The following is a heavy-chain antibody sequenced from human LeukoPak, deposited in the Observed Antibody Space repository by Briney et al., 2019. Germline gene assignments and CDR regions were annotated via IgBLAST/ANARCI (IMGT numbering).Heavy chain of an antibody. V-gene: IGHV3-33*01. CDR3: ARGGSSSWFDY. CDR2: IWYDGSNK. Sequence: AGGSLRLSCAASGFTFSSYGMHWVRQAPGKGLEWVAVIWYDGSNKYYADSVKGRFTISRDNSKNTLYLQMNSLRAEDTAVYYCARGGSSSWFDYWGQGTLVTVSS. D-gene: IGHD6-13*01. J-gene: IGHJ4*02. CDR1: GFTFSSYG.